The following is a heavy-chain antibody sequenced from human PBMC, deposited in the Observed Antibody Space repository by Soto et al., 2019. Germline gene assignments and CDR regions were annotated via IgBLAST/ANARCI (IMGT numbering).Heavy chain of an antibody. J-gene: IGHJ4*02. CDR1: GFTFNYYA. CDR2: ISGSGGST. V-gene: IGHV3-23*01. CDR3: AKGRGYSGYDPFDY. Sequence: GGSLRLSCAASGFTFNYYAMTWVRQAPGKGLEWVSTISGSGGSTFYADSVKGRCTISRDNSKNTLYLQMSSLRAEDTAVYYCAKGRGYSGYDPFDYWGQGTLVTVSS. D-gene: IGHD5-12*01.